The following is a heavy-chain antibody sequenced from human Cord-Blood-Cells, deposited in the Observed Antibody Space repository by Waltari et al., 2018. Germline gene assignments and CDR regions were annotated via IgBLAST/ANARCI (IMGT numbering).Heavy chain of an antibody. V-gene: IGHV1-8*01. CDR3: ARQKDPSPFYYYYYGMDV. Sequence: QVQLVQSGAEVKKPGASVKVSCKASGYTFTSYAINWVRQAPGQGLEWMGWMNPNSGNTGYAQKFQGRVTMTRNTSISTAYMELSSLRSEDTAVYYCARQKDPSPFYYYYYGMDVWGQGTTVTVSS. J-gene: IGHJ6*02. CDR2: MNPNSGNT. CDR1: GYTFTSYA.